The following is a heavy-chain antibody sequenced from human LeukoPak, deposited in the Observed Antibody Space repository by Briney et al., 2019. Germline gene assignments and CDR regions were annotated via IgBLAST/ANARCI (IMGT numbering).Heavy chain of an antibody. J-gene: IGHJ5*02. CDR1: RFTFSSYS. V-gene: IGHV3-21*01. Sequence: SGGSLRLSCAASRFTFSSYSMSWVRQAPGKGLEWVSSISSSSSYIYYADSVKGRFTISRDNAKNSLYLQMNSLRAEDTAVYYCARDGLLCSSTSCYPNWFDPWGQGTLVTVSS. CDR3: ARDGLLCSSTSCYPNWFDP. D-gene: IGHD2-2*01. CDR2: ISSSSSYI.